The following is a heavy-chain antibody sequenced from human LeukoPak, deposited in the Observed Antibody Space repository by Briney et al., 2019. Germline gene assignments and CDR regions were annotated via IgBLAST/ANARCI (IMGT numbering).Heavy chain of an antibody. D-gene: IGHD1-1*01. Sequence: ASVKVSCKASGYTFTSYGISWVRQAPGQGLEWMGWISAYNGNTNYAQKLQGRVTMTTDTSTSTAYMELRSLRSDDTAVYYCARRDDSYYYYYMDDWGKGTTVTVSS. J-gene: IGHJ6*03. V-gene: IGHV1-18*01. CDR1: GYTFTSYG. CDR2: ISAYNGNT. CDR3: ARRDDSYYYYYMDD.